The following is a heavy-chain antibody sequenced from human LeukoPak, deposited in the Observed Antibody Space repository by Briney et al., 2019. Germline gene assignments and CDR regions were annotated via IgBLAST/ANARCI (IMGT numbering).Heavy chain of an antibody. V-gene: IGHV3-64D*06. Sequence: GGSLRLSCSASGFTFSSYAMHWVRQAPGKGLEYVSAISSNGGSTYYADSVKGRFTISRDNSKNTLYLQMSSLRDEDTAIYYCARDKSFYNWLDPWGQGTLVSVSS. J-gene: IGHJ5*02. CDR3: ARDKSFYNWLDP. D-gene: IGHD1-26*01. CDR2: ISSNGGST. CDR1: GFTFSSYA.